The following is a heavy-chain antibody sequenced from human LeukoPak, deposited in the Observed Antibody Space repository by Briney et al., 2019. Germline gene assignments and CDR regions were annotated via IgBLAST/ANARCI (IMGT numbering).Heavy chain of an antibody. Sequence: GGSLRLSCTASGFTFGDYVMSWVRQAPGKGLEWVGFIRSKAYGGTTKNAASVKGRFTISRDGSKSIAYLQMNSLKTEDTAVYYCTRGLLWFGELSHTDKDWGQGTLVTVSS. D-gene: IGHD3-10*01. CDR2: IRSKAYGGTT. J-gene: IGHJ4*02. CDR3: TRGLLWFGELSHTDKD. CDR1: GFTFGDYV. V-gene: IGHV3-49*04.